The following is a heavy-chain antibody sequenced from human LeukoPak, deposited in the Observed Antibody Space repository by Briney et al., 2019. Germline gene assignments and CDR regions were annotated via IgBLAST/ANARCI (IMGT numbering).Heavy chain of an antibody. CDR2: ISGSGGST. D-gene: IGHD2-21*02. CDR3: ARASSDCGGDCYPFSA. J-gene: IGHJ5*02. Sequence: GGSLRLTCAASGFTFSSYAMSWVRQAPGKGLEWVSAISGSGGSTYYADSVKGRFTISRDNSKNTLYLQMNSLRAEDTAVYYCARASSDCGGDCYPFSAWGQGTLVTVSS. CDR1: GFTFSSYA. V-gene: IGHV3-23*01.